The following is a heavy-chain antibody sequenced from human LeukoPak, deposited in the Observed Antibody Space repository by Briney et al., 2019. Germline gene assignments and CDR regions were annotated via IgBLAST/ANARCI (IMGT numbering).Heavy chain of an antibody. CDR2: IYFSGST. J-gene: IGHJ5*01. CDR3: ARADNWNSGNWFDS. V-gene: IGHV4-59*01. CDR1: GGSIITYY. D-gene: IGHD1-20*01. Sequence: SETLSLTCTVSGGSIITYYWSWIRQPPGKGLEWIGYIYFSGSTKYNPSLKSRVTMSIDTSKNQFSLRLTSVTAADTAVYYCARADNWNSGNWFDSWGQGTLVSVSS.